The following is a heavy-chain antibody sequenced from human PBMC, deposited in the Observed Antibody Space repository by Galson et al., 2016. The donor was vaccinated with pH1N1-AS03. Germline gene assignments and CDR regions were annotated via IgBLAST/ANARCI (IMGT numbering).Heavy chain of an antibody. CDR3: ARGERMGDDS. D-gene: IGHD2-15*01. CDR1: GLEFSYFW. CDR2: IKQDGSET. V-gene: IGHV3-7*03. J-gene: IGHJ4*02. Sequence: LRLSCAASGLEFSYFWMTWVRQAPGKGPEWVANIKQDGSETHYVDSVKGRFTISRDNAKNSLYLQMNSLRVEDTAMYYFARGERMGDDSWGQGTLVTVSS.